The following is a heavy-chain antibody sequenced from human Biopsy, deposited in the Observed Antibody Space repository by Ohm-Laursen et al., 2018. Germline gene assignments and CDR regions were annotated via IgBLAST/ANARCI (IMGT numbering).Heavy chain of an antibody. J-gene: IGHJ2*01. CDR1: GGPIDSYY. V-gene: IGHV4-59*12. Sequence: PSETLSLTCTVSGGPIDSYYWSWIRQPPGKALEWIGYIYFTGRTSYNPSLKSRVTMPINTSKKQFSLRLSSVTAADTAVYYCASAGYNPDRNFDLWGRGTRVTVSS. CDR2: IYFTGRT. D-gene: IGHD5-24*01. CDR3: ASAGYNPDRNFDL.